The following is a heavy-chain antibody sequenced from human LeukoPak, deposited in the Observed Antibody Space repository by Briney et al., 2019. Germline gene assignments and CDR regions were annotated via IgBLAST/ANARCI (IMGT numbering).Heavy chain of an antibody. J-gene: IGHJ4*02. CDR2: MNPNSGNT. Sequence: GASVKVSCKASGYTFTSYDINWVRQATGQGLEWMGWMNPNSGNTGYAQKFQGRVTMTRNTSISTAYMELSSLRSEDTAVYYCARGHYDYVWGSYRPSFDYWGQGTLVTVSS. CDR1: GYTFTSYD. CDR3: ARGHYDYVWGSYRPSFDY. V-gene: IGHV1-8*01. D-gene: IGHD3-16*02.